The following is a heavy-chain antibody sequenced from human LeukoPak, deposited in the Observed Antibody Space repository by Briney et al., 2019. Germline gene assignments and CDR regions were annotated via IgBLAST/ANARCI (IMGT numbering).Heavy chain of an antibody. D-gene: IGHD3-9*01. CDR1: GGSISSYY. CDR3: ARVSPLYDIRFDY. CDR2: ISYSGST. Sequence: SETLSLTCTVSGGSISSYYWSWIRQPPGKGLEWIGYISYSGSTNYNPSLKSRVTISVDTSKNQFSLRLSSVTAADTAVYYCARVSPLYDIRFDYWGQGTLVTVSS. J-gene: IGHJ4*02. V-gene: IGHV4-59*01.